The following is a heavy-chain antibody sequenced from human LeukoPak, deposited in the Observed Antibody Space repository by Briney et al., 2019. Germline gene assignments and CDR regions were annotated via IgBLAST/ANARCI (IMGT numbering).Heavy chain of an antibody. D-gene: IGHD3-3*01. CDR2: INPNSGGT. CDR3: ARDPFWSGYYKGVGFDP. CDR1: RYTFTGYY. V-gene: IGHV1-2*02. J-gene: IGHJ5*02. Sequence: ASVKVSCKASRYTFTGYYMHWVRQAPGQGLEWMGWINPNSGGTNYAQKFQGRVTMTRDTSISTAYMELSRLRSDDTAVYYCARDPFWSGYYKGVGFDPWGQGTLVTVSS.